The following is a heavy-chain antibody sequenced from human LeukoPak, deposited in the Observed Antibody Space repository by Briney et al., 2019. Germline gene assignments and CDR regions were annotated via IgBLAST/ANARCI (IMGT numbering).Heavy chain of an antibody. J-gene: IGHJ3*02. CDR1: GGSFSGNY. Sequence: SETLSLTCGVYGGSFSGNYWSWIRQPPGKGLEWIGEINHSGRTNYNPSLKSRVTISADTSKNQFSLKLSSATAADTAVYYCARGSGDYENYAFDIWGQGTTVTVSS. CDR2: INHSGRT. CDR3: ARGSGDYENYAFDI. D-gene: IGHD4-17*01. V-gene: IGHV4-34*01.